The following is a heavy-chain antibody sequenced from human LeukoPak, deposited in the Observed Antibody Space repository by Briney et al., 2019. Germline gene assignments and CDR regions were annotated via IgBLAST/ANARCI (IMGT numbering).Heavy chain of an antibody. D-gene: IGHD3-22*01. CDR1: GYTFTSYY. J-gene: IGHJ3*02. Sequence: ASVKVSFKASGYTFTSYYMHWVRQAPGQGLEWMGVINPSGGSTSYAQKFQGRVTMTRDTSASTVYMELSSLRSEDTAMYYCARDARYDSSGSDAFDIWGQGTMVTVSS. CDR2: INPSGGST. V-gene: IGHV1-46*01. CDR3: ARDARYDSSGSDAFDI.